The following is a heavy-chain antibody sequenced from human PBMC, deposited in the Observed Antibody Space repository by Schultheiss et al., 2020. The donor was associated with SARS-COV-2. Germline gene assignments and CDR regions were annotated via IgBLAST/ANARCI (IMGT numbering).Heavy chain of an antibody. D-gene: IGHD3-10*01. CDR2: IYYSGST. CDR3: ARERRGLLWFREHYYYMDV. V-gene: IGHV4-30-4*01. Sequence: SETLSLTCTVSGGSISSGDYYWSWIRQPPGKGLEWIGYIYYSGSTYYNPSLKSRVTISVDTSKNQFSLKLSSVTAADTAVYYCARERRGLLWFREHYYYMDVWGKGTTVTVSS. J-gene: IGHJ6*03. CDR1: GGSISSGDYY.